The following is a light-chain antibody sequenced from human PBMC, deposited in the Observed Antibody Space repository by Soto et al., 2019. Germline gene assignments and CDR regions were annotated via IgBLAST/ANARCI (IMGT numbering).Light chain of an antibody. CDR1: QTLSSW. Sequence: DIQFTRSPSFLSASVGDRVTITCRASQTLSSWWALYHQKPGKAPKFLIYRASTLKSGVPSRFSGSGSGTEFTLTISSLQPDDFATYYCQHYNSYSEAFGQGTKVDIK. J-gene: IGKJ1*01. CDR3: QHYNSYSEA. V-gene: IGKV1-5*03. CDR2: RAS.